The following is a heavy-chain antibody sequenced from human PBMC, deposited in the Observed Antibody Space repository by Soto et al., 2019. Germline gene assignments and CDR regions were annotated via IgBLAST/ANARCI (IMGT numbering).Heavy chain of an antibody. V-gene: IGHV3-23*01. CDR1: GFSFRSYA. Sequence: PWGSLRLSCAASGFSFRSYAMSWVRQAPGKGLGWVSAISGSGGSTYYADSVKGRFTISRDNSKNTLYLQMNSLRAEDTAVYYCAKVAPSFAMVRGVPPYFDYWGQGTLVTVSS. CDR3: AKVAPSFAMVRGVPPYFDY. D-gene: IGHD3-10*01. CDR2: ISGSGGST. J-gene: IGHJ4*02.